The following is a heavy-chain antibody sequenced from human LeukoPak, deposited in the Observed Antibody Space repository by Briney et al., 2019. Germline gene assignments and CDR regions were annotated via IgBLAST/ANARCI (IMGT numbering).Heavy chain of an antibody. Sequence: GGSLRLSCAASGFTFRSYRVNWVRQAPGKGLEWVASIKQGESERYYVDSVNGRFTISRDSAKNSLYLQMNSLRAEDTAVYYCARGDNSAFDIWGQGTMVTVSS. V-gene: IGHV3-7*04. CDR1: GFTFRSYR. D-gene: IGHD3-22*01. J-gene: IGHJ3*02. CDR2: IKQGESER. CDR3: ARGDNSAFDI.